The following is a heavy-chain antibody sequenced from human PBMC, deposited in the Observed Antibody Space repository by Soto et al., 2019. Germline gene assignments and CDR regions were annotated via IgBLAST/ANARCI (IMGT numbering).Heavy chain of an antibody. CDR2: ISAYNGNT. V-gene: IGHV1-18*01. CDR3: ARDPAGVAAAGTELDY. CDR1: GYTFTSYG. Sequence: ASVKVSCKASGYTFTSYGISWVRQAPEQGLEWMGWISAYNGNTNYAQKLQGRVTMTTDTSTSTAYMELRSLRSDDTAVYYCARDPAGVAAAGTELDYWGQGTLVTVSS. D-gene: IGHD6-13*01. J-gene: IGHJ4*02.